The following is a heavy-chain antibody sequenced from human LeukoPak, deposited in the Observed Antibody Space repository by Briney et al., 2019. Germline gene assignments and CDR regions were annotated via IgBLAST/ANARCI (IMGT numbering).Heavy chain of an antibody. Sequence: GGSLRLSCAASGFTFSSYGMHWVRQAPGKGLEWVAVISYDGSNKYYADSVKGRFTISRDNSKNTLYLQMNSLRAEDTAVYYCATAFVVVPAANPYHYYYGMDVWGQGTTVTVSS. CDR2: ISYDGSNK. CDR1: GFTFSSYG. D-gene: IGHD2-2*01. J-gene: IGHJ6*02. V-gene: IGHV3-30*03. CDR3: ATAFVVVPAANPYHYYYGMDV.